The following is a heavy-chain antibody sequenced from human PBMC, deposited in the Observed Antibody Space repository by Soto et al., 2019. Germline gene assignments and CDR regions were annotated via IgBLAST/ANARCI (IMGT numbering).Heavy chain of an antibody. V-gene: IGHV4-59*01. CDR3: ARAVKGRGYFQH. Sequence: SETLSLTCTVSGGSISSYYWSWIRQPPGKGLEWIGYIYYSGSTNYNPSLKSRVTISVDTSKNQFSLKLSSVTAADTAVYYCARAVKGRGYFQHWGQGTLVTVSS. CDR1: GGSISSYY. CDR2: IYYSGST. J-gene: IGHJ1*01.